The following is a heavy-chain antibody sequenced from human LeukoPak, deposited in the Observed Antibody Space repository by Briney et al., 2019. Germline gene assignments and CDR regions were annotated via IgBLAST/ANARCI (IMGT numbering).Heavy chain of an antibody. CDR3: ARQDYYGIGAFDI. V-gene: IGHV4-39*01. CDR2: IYYSGST. J-gene: IGHJ3*02. Sequence: SETLSLTCTVSGGSISSSSYYWGWIRQPPGKGLEWIGSIYYSGSTYYNPSLKSRVTISVDTSKNQFSLKLSSVTAADTAAYYCARQDYYGIGAFDIWGQGTMVTVSS. D-gene: IGHD3-10*01. CDR1: GGSISSSSYY.